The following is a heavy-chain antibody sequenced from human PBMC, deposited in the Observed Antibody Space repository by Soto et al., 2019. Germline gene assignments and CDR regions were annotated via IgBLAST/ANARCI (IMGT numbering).Heavy chain of an antibody. CDR1: GFTFSSYG. CDR2: ISYDGSNK. Sequence: PGGSLRLSCAASGFTFSSYGMHWVRQAPGKGLEWVAVISYDGSNKYYADSVKGRFTIPRDNSKNTLYLQMNSLRAEDTAVYYCAKDWASVAAAEWYFDYWGQGTLVTVSS. V-gene: IGHV3-30*18. J-gene: IGHJ4*02. CDR3: AKDWASVAAAEWYFDY. D-gene: IGHD6-13*01.